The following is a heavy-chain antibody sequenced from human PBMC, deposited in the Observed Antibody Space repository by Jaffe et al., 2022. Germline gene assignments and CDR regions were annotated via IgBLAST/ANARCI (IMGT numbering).Heavy chain of an antibody. D-gene: IGHD3-9*01. CDR2: IRSKAYGGTT. CDR3: TRERSYDILTGRGAYYYYYMDV. CDR1: GFTFGDYA. J-gene: IGHJ6*03. Sequence: EVQLVESGGGLVQPGRSLRLSCTASGFTFGDYAMSWVRQAPGKGLEWVGFIRSKAYGGTTEYAASVKGRFTISRDDSKSIAYLQMNSLKTEDTAVYYCTRERSYDILTGRGAYYYYYMDVWGKGTTVTVSS. V-gene: IGHV3-49*04.